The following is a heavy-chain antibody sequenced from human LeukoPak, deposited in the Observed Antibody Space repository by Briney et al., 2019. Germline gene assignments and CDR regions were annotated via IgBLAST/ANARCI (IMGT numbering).Heavy chain of an antibody. V-gene: IGHV4-59*01. Sequence: SETLSLTCTVSGGSISSYYWSWIRQPPGKGLEWIGFISYSGSTGYRPSLKSRVTISVDTSKNQFSLKLSSVTAADTAVYYCARGGGYDWGAFDYWGQGTLVTVSS. J-gene: IGHJ4*02. CDR2: ISYSGST. CDR1: GGSISSYY. D-gene: IGHD5-12*01. CDR3: ARGGGYDWGAFDY.